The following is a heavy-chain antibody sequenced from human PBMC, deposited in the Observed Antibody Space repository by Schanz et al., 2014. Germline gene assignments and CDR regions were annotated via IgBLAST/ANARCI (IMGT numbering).Heavy chain of an antibody. V-gene: IGHV3-23*04. CDR1: GFTLNNAW. D-gene: IGHD3-10*01. CDR2: IGVDGTTT. CDR3: AKGRFGELSAFDI. Sequence: EVQLVESGGGLVQPGGSLRLSCATSGFTLNNAWMNWVRQAPGKGLQWVSVIGVDGTTTYYADSVKGRFTISRDNSKNTLYLQMNSLRPEDTAVYYCAKGRFGELSAFDIWGQGTMVTVSS. J-gene: IGHJ3*02.